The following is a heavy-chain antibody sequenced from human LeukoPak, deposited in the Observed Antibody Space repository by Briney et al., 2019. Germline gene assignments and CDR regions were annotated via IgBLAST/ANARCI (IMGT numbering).Heavy chain of an antibody. Sequence: SEILSLTCTVSGGSISSGSYYWSWIRQPAGKGLEWIGRIYTSGSTNYNPSLKSRVTISVDTSKNQLSLKLTSVTVADTAVYYCARAKEGVAGFFDYWGQGTLVTVSS. V-gene: IGHV4-61*02. J-gene: IGHJ4*02. CDR3: ARAKEGVAGFFDY. CDR2: IYTSGST. D-gene: IGHD6-19*01. CDR1: GGSISSGSYY.